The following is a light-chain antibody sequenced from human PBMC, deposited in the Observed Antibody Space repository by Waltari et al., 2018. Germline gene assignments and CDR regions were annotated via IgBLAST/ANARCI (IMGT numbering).Light chain of an antibody. CDR1: NIESKS. CDR3: QVWDANTDPGV. J-gene: IGLJ1*01. V-gene: IGLV3-21*01. CDR2: YDN. Sequence: SYVLTQPPSVSVAPGETARITCGGNNIESKSVPWYRQRPGQAPVVVISYDNDRAAGIPVRFSGSNSGNTATLTISRVEAGDEADYYCQVWDANTDPGVFGTGTEVTVL.